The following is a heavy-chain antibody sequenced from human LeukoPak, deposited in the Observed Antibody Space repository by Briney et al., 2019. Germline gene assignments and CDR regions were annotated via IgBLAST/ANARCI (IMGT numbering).Heavy chain of an antibody. Sequence: SATLSLTWAVYGGSFSGYYWSWIRQPPGKGLEWIGYIYFSGSPKYNPSLKSRATISLDTYQSHFSLNVSAVTATDRAVFCGARGAILTGTTPWGKGTTVITSS. CDR2: IYFSGSP. CDR3: ARGAILTGTTP. J-gene: IGHJ6*04. CDR1: GGSFSGYY. D-gene: IGHD3-9*01. V-gene: IGHV4-34*11.